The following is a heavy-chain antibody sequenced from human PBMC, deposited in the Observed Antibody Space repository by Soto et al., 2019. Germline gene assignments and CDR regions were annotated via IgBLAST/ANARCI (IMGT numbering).Heavy chain of an antibody. CDR2: ISYDGSNK. D-gene: IGHD1-7*01. Sequence: GGSLRLSCAASGFTFSSYGMHWVRQAPGKGLEWVAVISYDGSNKYYADSVKGRFTISRDNSKNTLYLQMNSLRAEDTAVYYCAKDHLGTHHYWGQGTLVTVSS. V-gene: IGHV3-30*18. CDR1: GFTFSSYG. J-gene: IGHJ4*02. CDR3: AKDHLGTHHY.